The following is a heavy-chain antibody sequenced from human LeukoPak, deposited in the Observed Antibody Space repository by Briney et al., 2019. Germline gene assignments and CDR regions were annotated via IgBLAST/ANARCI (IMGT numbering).Heavy chain of an antibody. CDR1: GYTFTGYY. CDR2: INPNSGGT. V-gene: IGHV1-2*06. CDR3: ARECSGGSCYGGDY. Sequence: ASVKVSCKASGYTFTGYYMHWVRQAPGQGLEWMGRINPNSGGTNYAQKFHGRVTMTRDTSISTAYMELSRLRSDDTAVYYCARECSGGSCYGGDYWGQGTLVTVSS. J-gene: IGHJ4*02. D-gene: IGHD2-15*01.